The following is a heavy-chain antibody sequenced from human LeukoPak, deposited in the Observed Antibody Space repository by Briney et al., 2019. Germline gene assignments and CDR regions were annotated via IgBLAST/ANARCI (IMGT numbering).Heavy chain of an antibody. V-gene: IGHV4-34*01. D-gene: IGHD4-17*01. CDR2: INHSGST. CDR3: ARGGTVTSESPDYGMDV. CDR1: GGSFSGYY. Sequence: SETLSLTCAVYGGSFSGYYWSWIRQPPGKGLEWIGEINHSGSTNYNSYLKSRVTISVDTSKNQFSLKLSSVTAADTPEYSCARGGTVTSESPDYGMDVWGQGTTVTVSS. J-gene: IGHJ6*02.